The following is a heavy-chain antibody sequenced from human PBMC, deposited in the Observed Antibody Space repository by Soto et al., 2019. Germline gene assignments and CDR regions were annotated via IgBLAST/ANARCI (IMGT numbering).Heavy chain of an antibody. Sequence: VQLVQSGAEVKKPGASVKVSCKASGYTFTSYAMHWVRQAPGQRLEWMGWINAGNGNTKYSQKFQGRVTITRDTSASTAYMELSSLRSEDTAVYYCARAVGATPGAFDIWGQGTMVTVSS. D-gene: IGHD1-26*01. CDR1: GYTFTSYA. V-gene: IGHV1-3*01. CDR3: ARAVGATPGAFDI. CDR2: INAGNGNT. J-gene: IGHJ3*02.